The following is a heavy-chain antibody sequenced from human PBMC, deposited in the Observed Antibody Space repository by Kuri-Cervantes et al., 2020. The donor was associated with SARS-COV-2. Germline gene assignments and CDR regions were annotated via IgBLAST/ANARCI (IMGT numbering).Heavy chain of an antibody. Sequence: ASVKVSCKASGYTFTSYAMHWVRQAPGQRLEWMGWINAGNGNTKYSQKFQGRVTITRDTSASTAYMELSSLRSEDTAVYYCARGGDFWYFYYGTDVWGQGTTVTVSS. CDR2: INAGNGNT. D-gene: IGHD3-3*01. CDR3: ARGGDFWYFYYGTDV. J-gene: IGHJ6*02. CDR1: GYTFTSYA. V-gene: IGHV1-3*01.